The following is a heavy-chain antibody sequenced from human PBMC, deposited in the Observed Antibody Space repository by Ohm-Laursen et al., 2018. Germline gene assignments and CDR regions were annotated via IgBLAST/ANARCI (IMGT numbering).Heavy chain of an antibody. CDR3: GRGSVTVDY. V-gene: IGHV4-59*07. CDR1: GGSISSYY. J-gene: IGHJ4*02. Sequence: SDTLSLTCTVSGGSISSYYWSWIRQPPGKGLEWIGYIYYTGSTNYNPSLKSRVTISVDTSKNQFSLKLSSVTAADTAVYYCGRGSVTVDYWGQGTLVTVSS. CDR2: IYYTGST. D-gene: IGHD2-21*02.